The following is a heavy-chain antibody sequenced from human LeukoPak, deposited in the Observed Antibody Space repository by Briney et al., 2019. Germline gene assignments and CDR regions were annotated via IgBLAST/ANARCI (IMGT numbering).Heavy chain of an antibody. J-gene: IGHJ6*02. CDR1: GGSINNYY. Sequence: PSETLSLTCTVSGGSINNYYWNWIRQSPGKGLEWIGYIYSSGSTTYNPSLKSRITISVDTSKNQFSLKVNSVTAADTAVYYCARGPSGDYYDGLDVWGQGTTVTVSS. V-gene: IGHV4-59*01. CDR2: IYSSGST. D-gene: IGHD3-10*01. CDR3: ARGPSGDYYDGLDV.